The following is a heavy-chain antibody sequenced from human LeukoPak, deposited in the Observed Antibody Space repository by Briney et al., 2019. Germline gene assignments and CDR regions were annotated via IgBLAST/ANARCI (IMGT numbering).Heavy chain of an antibody. V-gene: IGHV1-18*01. CDR2: LSSYNGNT. CDR1: GYTFTSYG. Sequence: ASVKVSCKASGYTFTSYGISWVRQAPGQGLEWMGWLSSYNGNTNYAQKFQGRVTMTTDTSTSTAYMDLRSLRSDDTAVYYCARAPCITILGVVTRYYYYMDVWGKGTTVTVSS. CDR3: ARAPCITILGVVTRYYYYMDV. J-gene: IGHJ6*03. D-gene: IGHD3-3*01.